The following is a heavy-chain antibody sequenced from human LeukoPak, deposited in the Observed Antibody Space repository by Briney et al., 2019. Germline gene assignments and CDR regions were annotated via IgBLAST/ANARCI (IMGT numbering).Heavy chain of an antibody. V-gene: IGHV4-31*11. CDR1: GGSISSGGYY. CDR3: ARAPPNKPNPHYYYYGMDV. D-gene: IGHD1-14*01. CDR2: IYYSGST. J-gene: IGHJ6*02. Sequence: SQTLSLTCAVSGGSISSGGYYWSWIRQHPGKGLEWIGYIYYSGSTYYNPSLKSRVTISVDTSKNQFSLKLSSVTAADTAVYYCARAPPNKPNPHYYYYGMDVWGQGTTVTVSS.